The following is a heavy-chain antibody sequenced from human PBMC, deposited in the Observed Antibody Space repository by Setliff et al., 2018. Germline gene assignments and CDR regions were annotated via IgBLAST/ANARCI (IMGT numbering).Heavy chain of an antibody. CDR2: IYYSGST. D-gene: IGHD3-3*01. Sequence: SETLSLTCTVSGGSISSSSYYWGWIRQPPGKGLEWIGSIYYSGSTYYNPSLKRRVTISVDTSKNQFSLKLSSVTAADTAVYYCARHGPSYSNFWCGYWVDFWGQGTPVTVSS. CDR3: ARHGPSYSNFWCGYWVDF. J-gene: IGHJ4*02. V-gene: IGHV4-39*01. CDR1: GGSISSSSYY.